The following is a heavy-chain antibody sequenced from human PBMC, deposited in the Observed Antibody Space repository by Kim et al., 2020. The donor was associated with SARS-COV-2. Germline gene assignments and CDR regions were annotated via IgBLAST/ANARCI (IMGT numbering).Heavy chain of an antibody. Sequence: STNYTPSLKSRVTISVDTYKNQFSLKLSSVTAADTSVYYCARGRGRPFDYWGQGTLVTVSS. J-gene: IGHJ4*02. CDR3: ARGRGRPFDY. CDR2: ST. V-gene: IGHV4-34*01.